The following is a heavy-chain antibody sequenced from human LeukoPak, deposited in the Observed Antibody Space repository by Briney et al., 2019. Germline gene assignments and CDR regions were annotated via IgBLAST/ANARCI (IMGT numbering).Heavy chain of an antibody. CDR1: GYTFTGYY. CDR2: INPNSGGT. CDR3: ARVEGYCSGGSCYFGAPLGPADY. Sequence: ASVKVSCKASGYTFTGYYMHWVRQAPGQGLEWMGRINPNSGGTNYAQKFQGRVTMTRDTSISTAYMELSRLRSDDTAVYYCARVEGYCSGGSCYFGAPLGPADYWGQGTLVTVSS. V-gene: IGHV1-2*06. J-gene: IGHJ4*02. D-gene: IGHD2-15*01.